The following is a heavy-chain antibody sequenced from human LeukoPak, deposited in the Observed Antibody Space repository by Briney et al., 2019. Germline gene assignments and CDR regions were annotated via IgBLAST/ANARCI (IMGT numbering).Heavy chain of an antibody. J-gene: IGHJ4*02. CDR2: ISWNSGSI. V-gene: IGHV3-9*01. D-gene: IGHD3-9*01. CDR1: GFTFDDYA. Sequence: GGSLRLSCAASGFTFDDYAMHWVRQAPGKGLEWVSGISWNSGSIGYADSVKGRFTISRDNAKNSLYLQMNSLRAEDTALYYCAKANNFDWLPRGRYFDYWGQGTLVTVSS. CDR3: AKANNFDWLPRGRYFDY.